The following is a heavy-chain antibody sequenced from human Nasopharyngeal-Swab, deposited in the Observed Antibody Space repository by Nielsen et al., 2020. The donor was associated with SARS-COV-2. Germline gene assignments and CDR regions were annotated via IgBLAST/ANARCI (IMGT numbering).Heavy chain of an antibody. CDR2: INSGGGSS. CDR1: GFTFSSLW. Sequence: GGSLRLSCAASGFTFSSLWMHWVRQAPGKGLVWVSYINSGGGSSTYADSVKGRFTISRDNAKNTLYLQMDSLRAEDTAVYYCARGGYGAIDYWGQGALVTVSS. D-gene: IGHD4-17*01. J-gene: IGHJ4*02. V-gene: IGHV3-74*01. CDR3: ARGGYGAIDY.